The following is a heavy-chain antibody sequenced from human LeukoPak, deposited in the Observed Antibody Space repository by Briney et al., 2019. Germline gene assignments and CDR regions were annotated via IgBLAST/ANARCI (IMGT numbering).Heavy chain of an antibody. V-gene: IGHV3-23*01. D-gene: IGHD5-24*01. Sequence: GGSLRLSCTGSGFTFSNYVMSWVRQAPGKGLDWVSSVSHRGDSTYYADPVKGRFTISRDNSKNTLYLQMSSLRAEDTAVYYCAKGKDGYIYVDNWGQGTLVTVSS. CDR2: VSHRGDST. CDR1: GFTFSNYV. CDR3: AKGKDGYIYVDN. J-gene: IGHJ4*02.